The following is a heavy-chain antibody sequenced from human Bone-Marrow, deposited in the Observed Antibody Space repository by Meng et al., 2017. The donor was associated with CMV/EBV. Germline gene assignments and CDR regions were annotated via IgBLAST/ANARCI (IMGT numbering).Heavy chain of an antibody. CDR1: GFTFSSYE. CDR3: ARILCSGGSCYLGYYYYGMDF. J-gene: IGHJ6*02. CDR2: ISSSGSTI. D-gene: IGHD2-15*01. Sequence: GESLKISCAASGFTFSSYEMNWVRQAPGKGLEWVSYISSSGSTIYYADSVKGRFTISRDNAKNSLYLQMNSLRAEDTAVYYCARILCSGGSCYLGYYYYGMDFWGQGPTVTFYS. V-gene: IGHV3-48*03.